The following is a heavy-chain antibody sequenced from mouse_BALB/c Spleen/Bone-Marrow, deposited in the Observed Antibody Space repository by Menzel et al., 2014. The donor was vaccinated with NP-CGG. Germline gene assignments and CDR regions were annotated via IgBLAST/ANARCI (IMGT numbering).Heavy chain of an antibody. V-gene: IGHV1-69*02. D-gene: IGHD1-1*01. Sequence: QVQLQQPGAELVRPGASVKLSCKASGYTFTSYWINWVKQRPGQGLEWIGNIYPSDSYTNYNQKFKDKATLTVDKSSSTAYMQLSSPTSEDSAVYYCTREGYYGSSYIDYWGQGTTRTVSS. CDR1: GYTFTSYW. CDR2: IYPSDSYT. CDR3: TREGYYGSSYIDY. J-gene: IGHJ2*01.